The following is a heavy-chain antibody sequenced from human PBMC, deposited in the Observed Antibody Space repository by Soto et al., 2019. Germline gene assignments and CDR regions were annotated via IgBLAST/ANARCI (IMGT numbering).Heavy chain of an antibody. Sequence: EVQLVETGGGLIQPGGSLRLSCAASGFNITNNYMSWVRQAPGQGLEWVSFIYSGGSTYYADSVKGRFSISRDISKNTLFLQMNSLRAEDTAVYYCARSYDSSGYYPGSFDYWGQGTLVTVSS. V-gene: IGHV3-53*02. CDR2: IYSGGST. D-gene: IGHD3-22*01. J-gene: IGHJ4*02. CDR1: GFNITNNY. CDR3: ARSYDSSGYYPGSFDY.